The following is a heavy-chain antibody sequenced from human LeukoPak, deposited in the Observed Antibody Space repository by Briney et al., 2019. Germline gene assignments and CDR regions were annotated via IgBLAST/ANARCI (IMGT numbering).Heavy chain of an antibody. CDR1: GDSITSSSSY. Sequence: SETLSLTCTVSGDSITSSSSYWGWIRQPPGKGLEWIGSIYYSGSTYYNPSLKSRVTISVDTSKNHFSLKLSSVTAADTAVYYCATSGFGETPFDYWGQGTLVTVSS. CDR3: ATSGFGETPFDY. CDR2: IYYSGST. D-gene: IGHD3-10*01. J-gene: IGHJ4*02. V-gene: IGHV4-39*02.